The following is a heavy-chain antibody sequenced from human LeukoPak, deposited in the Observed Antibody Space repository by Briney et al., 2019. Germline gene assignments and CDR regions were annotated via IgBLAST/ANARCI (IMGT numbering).Heavy chain of an antibody. J-gene: IGHJ3*02. CDR2: INPNSGGT. D-gene: IGHD2-15*01. CDR3: ARVKKVVLDAFDI. Sequence: ASVKVSCKASGYTFTGYYMHWVRQAPGQGLEWMGRINPNSGGTNYAQKFQGRVTMTRDTSISTAYMELSRLRSDDTAVYYCARVKKVVLDAFDIWGQGTMVTVSS. V-gene: IGHV1-2*06. CDR1: GYTFTGYY.